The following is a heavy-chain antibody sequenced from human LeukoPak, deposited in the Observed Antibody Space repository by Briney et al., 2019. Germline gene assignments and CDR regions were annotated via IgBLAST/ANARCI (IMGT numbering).Heavy chain of an antibody. V-gene: IGHV3-74*01. CDR3: AREIGYGDYVGMDV. D-gene: IGHD4-17*01. J-gene: IGHJ6*02. CDR1: GFTFSSYW. Sequence: GGSLRLSCAASGFTFSSYWTHWVRHAPGKGLVWVSRMNSDGSSTIYADSVKGRFTISRDTAKNTLYLQMNSMRAEDTAMYYCAREIGYGDYVGMDVWGQGTTVTVSS. CDR2: MNSDGSST.